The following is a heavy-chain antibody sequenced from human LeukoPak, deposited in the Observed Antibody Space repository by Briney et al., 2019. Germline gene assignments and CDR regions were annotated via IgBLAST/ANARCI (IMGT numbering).Heavy chain of an antibody. V-gene: IGHV3-30*18. CDR1: GFTFSSYG. CDR3: AKGYYDSSGYPDAFDI. Sequence: GRSLRLSCAASGFTFSSYGMHWVRRAPGKGLEWVAVISYDGSNKYYADSVKGRFTISRDNSKNTLYLQMNSLRAEDTAVYYCAKGYYDSSGYPDAFDIWGQGTMVTVSS. CDR2: ISYDGSNK. J-gene: IGHJ3*02. D-gene: IGHD3-22*01.